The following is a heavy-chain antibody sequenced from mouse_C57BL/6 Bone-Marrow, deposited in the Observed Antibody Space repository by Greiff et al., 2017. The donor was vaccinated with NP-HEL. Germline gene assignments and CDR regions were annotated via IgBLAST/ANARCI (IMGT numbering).Heavy chain of an antibody. V-gene: IGHV1-63*01. Sequence: QVQLKESGAELVRPGTSVKMSCKASGYTFTNYWIGWAKQRPGHGLEWIGDIYPGGGYTNYKEKFKGKATLTADKSSSTAYMQFSSLTSEDSAIYYCAIYYNYAMDYWGQGTSVTVSS. J-gene: IGHJ4*01. CDR2: IYPGGGYT. CDR1: GYTFTNYW. CDR3: AIYYNYAMDY. D-gene: IGHD2-1*01.